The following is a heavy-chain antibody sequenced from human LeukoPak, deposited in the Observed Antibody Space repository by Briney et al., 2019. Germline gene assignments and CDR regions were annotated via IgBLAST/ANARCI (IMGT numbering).Heavy chain of an antibody. Sequence: GGSLRLSCVASGFTFTSYGIHWVRHAPGKGLEWVAVISDDGSERYYADSVKGQFTISRDDSKNTVYLQMNSLRVEDTALYFCAKDHHSSTLTFLDPWGQGTLVTVSS. CDR1: GFTFTSYG. CDR2: ISDDGSER. J-gene: IGHJ5*02. CDR3: AKDHHSSTLTFLDP. D-gene: IGHD6-13*01. V-gene: IGHV3-30*18.